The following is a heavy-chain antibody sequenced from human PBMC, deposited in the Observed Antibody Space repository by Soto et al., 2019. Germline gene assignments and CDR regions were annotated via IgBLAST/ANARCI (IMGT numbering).Heavy chain of an antibody. D-gene: IGHD3-22*01. J-gene: IGHJ4*02. V-gene: IGHV3-33*03. CDR1: GFPFSTYA. CDR3: ATTIIVPGSLDF. Sequence: GGSLRLSCAASGFPFSTYAMHWVRQAPGRGLEWVAVIWSDGENKFYADSVKGRFTISRDNSKNTVTLQMNSLRAGDTALYFCATTIIVPGSLDFWGQGTQVTVSS. CDR2: IWSDGENK.